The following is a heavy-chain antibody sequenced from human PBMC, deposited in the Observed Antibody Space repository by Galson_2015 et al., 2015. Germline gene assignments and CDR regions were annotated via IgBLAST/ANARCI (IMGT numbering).Heavy chain of an antibody. CDR2: IYSGGST. J-gene: IGHJ4*02. V-gene: IGHV3-53*01. CDR3: ARGRSKGYFDY. CDR1: GFTVSSNY. D-gene: IGHD3-16*01. Sequence: SLRLSCAASGFTVSSNYMSWVRQAPGKGLEWVSVIYSGGSTYYADSVKSRFTISRDNSKNTLYLQMNSLRAEDTAVYYCARGRSKGYFDYWGQGTLVTVSS.